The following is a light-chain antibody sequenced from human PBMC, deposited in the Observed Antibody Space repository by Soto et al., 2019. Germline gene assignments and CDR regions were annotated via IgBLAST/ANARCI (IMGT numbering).Light chain of an antibody. V-gene: IGKV3D-15*01. CDR1: QRVSTN. CDR2: GAS. Sequence: EVVRTQSPATVSVSPGERATLSCRASQRVSTNLSWYQQKPGQAPRLLIYGASGRATAIPARFSGSGSGTEFTLTISSLQSEDCAIYYCQQYDKWPETFGQGTKVEIK. CDR3: QQYDKWPET. J-gene: IGKJ1*01.